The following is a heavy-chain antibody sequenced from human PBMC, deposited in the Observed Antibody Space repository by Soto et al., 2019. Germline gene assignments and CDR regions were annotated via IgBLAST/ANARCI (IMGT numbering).Heavy chain of an antibody. Sequence: QLQLQESGSGLVKPSQTLSLTCAVSGGSISSGGYSWSWMRQPPGKGLEWIGYIYHSGSTYYNPSLKSRVTISVDRSKNQFSLKLSSVTAADTAVYYCARGRGPYCISTSCYSNWFDPWGQGTLVTVSS. D-gene: IGHD2-2*01. CDR2: IYHSGST. J-gene: IGHJ5*02. CDR1: GGSISSGGYS. V-gene: IGHV4-30-2*01. CDR3: ARGRGPYCISTSCYSNWFDP.